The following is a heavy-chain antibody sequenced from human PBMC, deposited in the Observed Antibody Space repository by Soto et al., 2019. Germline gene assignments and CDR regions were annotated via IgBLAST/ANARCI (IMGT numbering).Heavy chain of an antibody. CDR2: MNPNSGNT. J-gene: IGHJ6*03. D-gene: IGHD6-6*01. CDR1: GYTFTSYD. CDR3: AREQQLVRDYYYYYYMDV. Sequence: ASVKVSCKASGYTFTSYDINWVRQATGQGLEWMGWMNPNSGNTGYAQKFQGRVTMTRNTSISTAYMELSSLRSEDTAVYYCAREQQLVRDYYYYYYMDVWGKGTTVTVSS. V-gene: IGHV1-8*01.